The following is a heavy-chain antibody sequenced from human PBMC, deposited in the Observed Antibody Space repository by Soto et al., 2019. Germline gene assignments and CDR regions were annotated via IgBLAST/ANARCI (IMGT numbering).Heavy chain of an antibody. V-gene: IGHV1-69*06. CDR3: ARDGWSGYYSEWFDP. J-gene: IGHJ5*02. CDR2: IIPIFGTA. D-gene: IGHD3-3*01. CDR1: GGTFSSYA. Sequence: SVKVSCKASGGTFSSYAISWVRQAPGQGLEWMGGIIPIFGTANYAQKFQGRVTITADKSTSTAYMELSSLRSEDTAVYYCARDGWSGYYSEWFDPWGQGTLVTVSS.